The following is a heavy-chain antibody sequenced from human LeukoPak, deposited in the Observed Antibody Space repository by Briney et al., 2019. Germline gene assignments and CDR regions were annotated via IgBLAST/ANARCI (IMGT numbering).Heavy chain of an antibody. CDR3: AKEYNWNPYFFDY. Sequence: GGSLRLSCAASGFTFSSYGMHWVRQAPGKGLEWVAFIRYDGSNKYYADSVEGRFTISRDNSKNILYLQMNNLGAEDTALYYCAKEYNWNPYFFDYWGQGILVTVSS. CDR1: GFTFSSYG. V-gene: IGHV3-30*02. CDR2: IRYDGSNK. J-gene: IGHJ4*02. D-gene: IGHD1-20*01.